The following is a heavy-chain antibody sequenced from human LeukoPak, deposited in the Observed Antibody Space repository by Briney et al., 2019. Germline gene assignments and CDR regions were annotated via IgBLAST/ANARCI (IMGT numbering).Heavy chain of an antibody. V-gene: IGHV4-59*11. CDR1: GGSISSHY. CDR2: IYYSGST. CDR3: ARTSIAARPYYYYMDV. Sequence: SETLSLTCTVSGGSISSHYWSWIRQPPGKGLEWVGYIYYSGSTNYNPSLKSRVTISVDTSKNQFSLKLSSVTAADTAVYYCARTSIAARPYYYYMDVWGKGTTVTVSS. J-gene: IGHJ6*03. D-gene: IGHD6-6*01.